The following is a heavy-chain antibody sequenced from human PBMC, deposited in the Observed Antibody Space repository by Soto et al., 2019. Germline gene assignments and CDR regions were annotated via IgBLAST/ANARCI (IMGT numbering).Heavy chain of an antibody. J-gene: IGHJ4*02. V-gene: IGHV3-7*03. CDR1: GFTFSPYW. Sequence: EVQLVESGGDLVQPGGSLRLSCVASGFTFSPYWMSWVRQAPGRGLQCVATINNDGSDKYYADSVKGRFTISRDNARDSLYLQLTSLRAEDTAIYYCARGSNQDYWGQGTLVAVSS. CDR2: INNDGSDK. CDR3: ARGSNQDY.